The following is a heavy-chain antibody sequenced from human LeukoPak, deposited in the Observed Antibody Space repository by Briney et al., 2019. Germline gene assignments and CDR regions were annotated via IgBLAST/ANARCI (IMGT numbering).Heavy chain of an antibody. CDR2: INPNSGGT. CDR3: ARQGAATFRWFDP. V-gene: IGHV1-2*02. CDR1: GYTFTVYY. J-gene: IGHJ5*02. Sequence: ASVTVSCKASGYTFTVYYMHWVRQAPGQGLEWMGWINPNSGGTNYAQKFQGRVTMTRDTSISTAYMELSRLRSDDTAVYYCARQGAATFRWFDPWGQGTLVTVSS. D-gene: IGHD1-26*01.